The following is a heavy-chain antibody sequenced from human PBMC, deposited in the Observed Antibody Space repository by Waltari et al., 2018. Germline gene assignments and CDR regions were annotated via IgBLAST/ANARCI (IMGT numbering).Heavy chain of an antibody. Sequence: EVQLVESGGGLVQPGRSLRLSCAASGFTFYDFSMHWVRQVPGKGLAWVASLTWNSDTIYYADSVKGRFTVSRDNAKKSLYLQMNSLRPEDRALYYCVRGLYSGSFDVYDHWGQGALVTVSS. J-gene: IGHJ4*02. CDR2: LTWNSDTI. V-gene: IGHV3-9*01. D-gene: IGHD1-26*01. CDR1: GFTFYDFS. CDR3: VRGLYSGSFDVYDH.